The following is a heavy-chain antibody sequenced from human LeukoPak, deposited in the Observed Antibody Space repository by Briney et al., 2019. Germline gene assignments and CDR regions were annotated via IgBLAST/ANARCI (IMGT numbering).Heavy chain of an antibody. CDR3: ARNANYDDYGLLEP. V-gene: IGHV5-51*01. D-gene: IGHD4-17*01. CDR1: GYSFTNYW. CDR2: IYPGDSDT. Sequence: PGESLKISCKGSGYSFTNYWNGWGRQMPGKGLEWMGIIYPGDSDTRYSTSFQGQVTRSPDKSISTAYLQWSSLKAPETALYYCARNANYDDYGLLEPCGQGALVTVS. J-gene: IGHJ5*02.